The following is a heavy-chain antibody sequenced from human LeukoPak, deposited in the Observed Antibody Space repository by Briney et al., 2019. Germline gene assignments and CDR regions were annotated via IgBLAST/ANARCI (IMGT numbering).Heavy chain of an antibody. J-gene: IGHJ4*02. CDR1: GYTFTSYA. V-gene: IGHV1-3*01. CDR2: INAGNGNT. D-gene: IGHD6-19*01. CDR3: ARMDLIGYSSGWYPLDY. Sequence: ASVKVSCKASGYTFTSYAMHWVRQAPGQRLEWMGWINAGNGNTKYSQKFQGRVTITRDTSASTAYMELSSLRSEDTAVYYCARMDLIGYSSGWYPLDYWGQGTLVTVSS.